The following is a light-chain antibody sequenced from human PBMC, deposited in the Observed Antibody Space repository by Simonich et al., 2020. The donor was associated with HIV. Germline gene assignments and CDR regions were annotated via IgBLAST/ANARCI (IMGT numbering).Light chain of an antibody. J-gene: IGLJ2*01. CDR1: SSDVGSYNL. V-gene: IGLV2-23*01. Sequence: QSVLTQPPSVSGSPGQSITISCTGTSSDVGSYNLVSWYQQHPGKAPTRMIYEGSKRPSGVSNRFSGSRSGHTAARTISGLQADDEADYYCCSYASSSTLVFGGGTKLTVL. CDR3: CSYASSSTLV. CDR2: EGS.